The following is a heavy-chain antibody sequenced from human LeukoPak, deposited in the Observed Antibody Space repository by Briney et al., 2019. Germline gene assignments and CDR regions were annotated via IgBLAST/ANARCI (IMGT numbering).Heavy chain of an antibody. Sequence: GGSLRLSCAASGFTFSNAWMSWVRQAPGKGLEWVGRIKSKTDGGTTDYAAPVKGRFTISRDDSKNTLYLQMNSLKTEDTAAYYCTTDLRSQWLGPGYWGQGTLVTVSS. CDR1: GFTFSNAW. CDR2: IKSKTDGGTT. V-gene: IGHV3-15*01. D-gene: IGHD6-19*01. J-gene: IGHJ4*02. CDR3: TTDLRSQWLGPGY.